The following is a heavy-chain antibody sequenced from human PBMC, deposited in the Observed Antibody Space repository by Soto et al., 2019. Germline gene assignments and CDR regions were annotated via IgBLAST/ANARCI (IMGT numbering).Heavy chain of an antibody. CDR2: IRPSGGRT. Sequence: AASVKVSCKASGYTFTNYYTHWVRQAPGQGLEWLGIIRPSGGRTEYAQRFQGRVTMTRDTSTSTVYMELTSLTSEDTAVYYCAREPNESYYFDYWGQGTLVTVSS. CDR3: AREPNESYYFDY. CDR1: GYTFTNYY. D-gene: IGHD5-18*01. J-gene: IGHJ4*02. V-gene: IGHV1-46*01.